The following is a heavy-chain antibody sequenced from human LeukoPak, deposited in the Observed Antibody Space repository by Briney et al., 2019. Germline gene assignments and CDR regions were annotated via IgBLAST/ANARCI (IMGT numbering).Heavy chain of an antibody. V-gene: IGHV4-34*01. CDR2: INHSGST. Sequence: PSETLSLTCAVYGGSFSGYYWSWIRQPPGKGLEWIGEINHSGSTNYNPSLKSRVTISVDTSKNQFSLKLTSVTAADTAVYYCARGGSNYDFWSGYFHGMDVWGQGTTVTVSS. CDR3: ARGGSNYDFWSGYFHGMDV. J-gene: IGHJ6*02. CDR1: GGSFSGYY. D-gene: IGHD3-3*01.